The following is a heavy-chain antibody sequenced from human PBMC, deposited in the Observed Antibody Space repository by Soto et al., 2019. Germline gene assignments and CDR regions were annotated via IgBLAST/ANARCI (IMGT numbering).Heavy chain of an antibody. CDR2: IYPGDSDT. D-gene: IGHD3-3*01. CDR1: GYSFTSYW. V-gene: IGHV5-51*01. Sequence: PGESLKISCKGSGYSFTSYWIGWVRQMPGKGLEWMGIIYPGDSDTRYSPSFQGQVTISADKSISTAYLQWSSLKASDTAMYYCARHPSQYYDFWSGYYYDYDYYGLDVGGQGTTVTVS. J-gene: IGHJ6*02. CDR3: ARHPSQYYDFWSGYYYDYDYYGLDV.